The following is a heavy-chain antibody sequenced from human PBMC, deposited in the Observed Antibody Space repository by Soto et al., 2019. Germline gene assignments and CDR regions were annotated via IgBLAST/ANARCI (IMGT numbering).Heavy chain of an antibody. J-gene: IGHJ3*02. CDR2: ISFDGSKK. CDR1: GFTFSSYT. CDR3: ASLRSGSYAFDI. D-gene: IGHD1-26*01. Sequence: PGGSLRLSCAASGFTFSSYTMHWVRQAPGKGLEWVATISFDGSKKDYADSVKGRFTISRDNSKNTLYLQVNSLTPEGTAVYYCASLRSGSYAFDIWGQGTMVTVSS. V-gene: IGHV3-30-3*01.